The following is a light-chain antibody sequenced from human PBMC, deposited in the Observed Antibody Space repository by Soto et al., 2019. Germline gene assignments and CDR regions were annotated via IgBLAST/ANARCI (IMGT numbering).Light chain of an antibody. Sequence: EIVLTQSPGTLSLSPGERAPLSCRASQSVSSYLAWYQQKPGQAPRLLIYGASSRATGIPDRVSGSGSGTEFTLTISRLQPEDFAVYYCQHYVSPPITFGQGTRLEIK. V-gene: IGKV3-20*01. CDR2: GAS. J-gene: IGKJ5*01. CDR3: QHYVSPPIT. CDR1: QSVSSY.